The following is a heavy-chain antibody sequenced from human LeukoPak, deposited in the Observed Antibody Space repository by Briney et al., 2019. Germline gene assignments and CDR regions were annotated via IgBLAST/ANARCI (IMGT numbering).Heavy chain of an antibody. Sequence: GGSLRLSCAASGFTFSSYAMSWVRQAPWKGLEWVSTINGSGGSTYYADSVKGRFTISRDNSKNTLYLQMNSLRAEDTAVYYCAKGRASLDYWGQGTLVTVSS. V-gene: IGHV3-23*01. CDR2: INGSGGST. CDR3: AKGRASLDY. CDR1: GFTFSSYA. J-gene: IGHJ4*02.